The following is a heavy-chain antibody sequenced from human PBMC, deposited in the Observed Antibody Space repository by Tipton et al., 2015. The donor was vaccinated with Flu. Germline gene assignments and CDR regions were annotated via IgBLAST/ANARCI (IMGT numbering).Heavy chain of an antibody. CDR2: ITPIYGTT. D-gene: IGHD6-19*01. CDR1: GGNFNMES. V-gene: IGHV1-69*01. CDR3: ARGGLAVAGTMFFDS. Sequence: QVQLVQSGAEVKKPGSSVTVSCKSSGGNFNMESLSWVRKAPGQGFEWMGGITPIYGTTTYAQRFQARVTITADESSRTVYMNLTRLTSEDMAVYYCARGGLAVAGTMFFDSWGQGTLVTVSS. J-gene: IGHJ5*01.